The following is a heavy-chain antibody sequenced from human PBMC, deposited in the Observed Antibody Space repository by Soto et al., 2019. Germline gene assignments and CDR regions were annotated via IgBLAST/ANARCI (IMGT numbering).Heavy chain of an antibody. V-gene: IGHV4-4*02. D-gene: IGHD3-10*01. CDR2: IYHSGSI. Sequence: QVHLQESGPGLVKPSGTLSLTCTVSNASISSRKWWTWVRQTPGKGLEWIGEIYHSGSINHNPSLKSRVTRSVDKSKNQFLLKMTSVTAADTGVYYCASKFGELLADAFDIWGQGTVVTVSS. J-gene: IGHJ3*02. CDR1: NASISSRKW. CDR3: ASKFGELLADAFDI.